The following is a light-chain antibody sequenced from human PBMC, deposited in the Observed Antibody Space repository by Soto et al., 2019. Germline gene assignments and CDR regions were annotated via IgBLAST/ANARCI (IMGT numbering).Light chain of an antibody. CDR2: AAT. CDR1: HPININ. CDR3: KHYQRYPPS. Sequence: DIQMTQSPSSLSASVGDRVTITCRASHPININLVWFQQKPGKAPKSLIYAATNLQSGVPSRFSGSGGWTDFSLTIRSPQPEDGATYYCKHYQRYPPSFGGGTKLEIK. J-gene: IGKJ4*01. V-gene: IGKV1-16*01.